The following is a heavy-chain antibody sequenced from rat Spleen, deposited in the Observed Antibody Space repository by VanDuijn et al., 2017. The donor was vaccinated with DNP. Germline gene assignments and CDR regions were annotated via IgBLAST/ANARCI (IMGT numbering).Heavy chain of an antibody. J-gene: IGHJ2*01. D-gene: IGHD1-12*02. CDR3: ATHSLYYDGSYYYGDY. CDR1: GFTFSGYW. CDR2: INDDGGTT. V-gene: IGHV5-58*01. Sequence: EVQLVETGGGLVQPGRSLKLSCVASGFTFSGYWMYWIRQAPGKGLEWVGCINDDGGTTYYPDSVKGRFTISRNNVENTVYLQINSLRSEDTATYYCATHSLYYDGSYYYGDYWGQGVMVTVSS.